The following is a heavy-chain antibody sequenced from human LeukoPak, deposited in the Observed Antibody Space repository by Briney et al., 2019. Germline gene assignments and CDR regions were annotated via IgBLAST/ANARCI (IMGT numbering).Heavy chain of an antibody. Sequence: PSGTLSLTCAVSGGSISSSNWWSWVRQPPGKGLEWIGEIYHSGSTNYNPSLKSRVTISVDKSKNQFSLKLSSVTAADTAVYYCARDLYGDSLHFDYWGQGTLVTVSS. CDR2: IYHSGST. D-gene: IGHD4-17*01. CDR1: GGSISSSNW. V-gene: IGHV4-4*02. J-gene: IGHJ4*02. CDR3: ARDLYGDSLHFDY.